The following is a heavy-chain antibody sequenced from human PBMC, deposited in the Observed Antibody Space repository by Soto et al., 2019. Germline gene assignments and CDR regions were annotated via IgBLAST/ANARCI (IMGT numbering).Heavy chain of an antibody. CDR3: AKAGGGSNTYYDYVWGSYRERYYYYGMDV. CDR1: GFTFSSYA. V-gene: IGHV3-23*01. Sequence: PGGSLRLSCAASGFTFSSYAMSWVRQAPGKGLEWVSAISGSGGSTYYADSVKGRFTISRDNSKNTLYLQMNSLRAEDTAVYYCAKAGGGSNTYYDYVWGSYRERYYYYGMDVWGQGTTVTVSS. CDR2: ISGSGGST. D-gene: IGHD3-16*02. J-gene: IGHJ6*02.